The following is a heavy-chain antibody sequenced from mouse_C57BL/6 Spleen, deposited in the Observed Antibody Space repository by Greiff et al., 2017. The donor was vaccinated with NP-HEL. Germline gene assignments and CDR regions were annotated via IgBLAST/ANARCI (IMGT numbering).Heavy chain of an antibody. D-gene: IGHD2-3*01. CDR1: GFTFSDYY. V-gene: IGHV5-12*01. Sequence: EVKLVESGGGLVQPGGSLKLSCAASGFTFSDYYMYWVRQTPEKRLEWVAYISNGGGSTYYPDTVKGRFTISRDNAKNTLYLQMSRLKSEDTAMYYCARDGPDVWGTGTTVTVSS. CDR2: ISNGGGST. J-gene: IGHJ1*03. CDR3: ARDGPDV.